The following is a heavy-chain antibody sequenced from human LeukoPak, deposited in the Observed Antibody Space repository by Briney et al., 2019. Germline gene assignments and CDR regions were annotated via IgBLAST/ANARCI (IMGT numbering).Heavy chain of an antibody. J-gene: IGHJ4*01. CDR2: ISHSGGST. CDR3: ASSRTEHGYSFGYGY. D-gene: IGHD5-18*01. V-gene: IGHV3-23*01. Sequence: GGSLRLSCAASGFTFSSYSMNWVRQAPGKGLEWISVISHSGGSTYYAYSVRGRFTMSTDNSKNTLYLQMISLRAEDTAFYYCASSRTEHGYSFGYGYWGPGTLVTVSS. CDR1: GFTFSSYS.